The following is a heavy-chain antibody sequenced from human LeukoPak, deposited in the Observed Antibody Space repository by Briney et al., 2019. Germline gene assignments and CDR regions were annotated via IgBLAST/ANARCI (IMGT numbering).Heavy chain of an antibody. CDR2: IYYSGST. D-gene: IGHD4-23*01. J-gene: IGHJ6*02. V-gene: IGHV4-59*08. CDR3: ARWIRYYGMDV. CDR1: DSSISSYY. Sequence: SETLSLTCTVSDSSISSYYWSWIRQPPGKGLEWIGYIYYSGSTNYNSSLKSRLTISVDTSKNQFSLSLSSVTAADTAVYYCARWIRYYGMDVWGQGTTVTVSS.